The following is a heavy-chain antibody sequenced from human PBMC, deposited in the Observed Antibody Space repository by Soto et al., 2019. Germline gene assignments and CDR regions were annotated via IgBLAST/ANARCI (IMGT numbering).Heavy chain of an antibody. D-gene: IGHD4-17*01. CDR1: GFTFSSYW. CDR2: IKQDGSEK. Sequence: GGSLRLSCAASGFTFSSYWMSWVRQAPGKGLEWVANIKQDGSEKYYVDSVKGRFTISRDNAKNSLYLQMNSLRAEDTAVYYCASGGDYWYYYMDVWGKGTTVTVSS. J-gene: IGHJ6*03. CDR3: ASGGDYWYYYMDV. V-gene: IGHV3-7*01.